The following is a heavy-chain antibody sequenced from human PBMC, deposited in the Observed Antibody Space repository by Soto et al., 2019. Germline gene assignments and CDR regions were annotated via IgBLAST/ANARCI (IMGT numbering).Heavy chain of an antibody. CDR2: IYHSGST. D-gene: IGHD1-1*01. J-gene: IGHJ6*02. V-gene: IGHV4-30-2*01. Sequence: SETLSLTCAVSGGSFSSGGYSWSWIRQPPGKGLEWIGYIYHSGSTYYNPSLKRRVTISEDRSKNQFSLKLSSVTAADTAVYYCASGRQSPMGVWGQGTTVTVSS. CDR1: GGSFSSGGYS. CDR3: ASGRQSPMGV.